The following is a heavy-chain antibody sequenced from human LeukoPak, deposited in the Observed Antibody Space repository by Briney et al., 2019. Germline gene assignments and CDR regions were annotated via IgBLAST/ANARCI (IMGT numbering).Heavy chain of an antibody. Sequence: GASVTVSFKVTGNTLSEFSMHWVRQSPGKGLEWMGGFDPEVGETVYAQKFQGRVTMTEDTSTETAYMELSSLRSEDTAVYYCATDLLAGGLKTFDPWGQGTLVTVSS. V-gene: IGHV1-24*01. CDR1: GNTLSEFS. CDR3: ATDLLAGGLKTFDP. CDR2: FDPEVGET. J-gene: IGHJ5*02.